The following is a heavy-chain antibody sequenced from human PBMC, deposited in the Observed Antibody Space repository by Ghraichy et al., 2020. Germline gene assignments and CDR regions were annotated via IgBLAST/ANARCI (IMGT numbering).Heavy chain of an antibody. D-gene: IGHD3-9*01. CDR3: AIFNTYDILTGPYLNH. V-gene: IGHV3-53*01. CDR2: IYSGGST. CDR1: GFTVSSNY. Sequence: GGSLRLSCAASGFTVSSNYMSWVRQAPGKGLEWVSVIYSGGSTYYADSVKGRFTISRDNSKNTLYLQMNSLRAEDTAVYYCAIFNTYDILTGPYLNHWGQGTLVTVPS. J-gene: IGHJ5*02.